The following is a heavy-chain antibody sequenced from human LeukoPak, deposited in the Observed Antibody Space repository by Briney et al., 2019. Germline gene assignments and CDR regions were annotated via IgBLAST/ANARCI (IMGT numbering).Heavy chain of an antibody. CDR1: GFTFSSYW. CDR3: ARIAAAYYYYYMDV. J-gene: IGHJ6*03. D-gene: IGHD6-13*01. Sequence: PGGSLRLSCAASGFTFSSYWMSSVRQAPGKGREWVANIKQDGSEKYYVDSVKGRFTISRDNAKNSLYLQMNSLRAEDTAVYYCARIAAAYYYYYMDVWGKGTTVTVSS. V-gene: IGHV3-7*01. CDR2: IKQDGSEK.